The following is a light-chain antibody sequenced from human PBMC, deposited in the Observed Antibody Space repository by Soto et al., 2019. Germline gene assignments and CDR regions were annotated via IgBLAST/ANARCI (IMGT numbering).Light chain of an antibody. CDR1: QGISSY. J-gene: IGKJ4*01. Sequence: DIQLTQSPSFLSASVGDRVTITCRASQGISSYLAWSQQQPGKAPKVLIYAASTLQRGVPSRFSGSGSGTEFTLTISSLQPEDFVTYYCQQLNSYPLTFGGGTKVEIK. CDR2: AAS. V-gene: IGKV1-9*01. CDR3: QQLNSYPLT.